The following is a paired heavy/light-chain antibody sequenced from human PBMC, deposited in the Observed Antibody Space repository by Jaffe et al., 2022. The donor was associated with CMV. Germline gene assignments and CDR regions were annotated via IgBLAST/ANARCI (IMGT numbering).Heavy chain of an antibody. V-gene: IGHV1-2*02. J-gene: IGHJ4*02. CDR2: IFPKTGGT. Sequence: QVQLVQSGAEVENPGASVKVSCKASGYTFDDYYMHWVRQAPGQGLEWVGLIFPKTGGTDYAQKFQDRITMTRDTSISTVYMTLSGLRSDDTAIYYCVRENWYYDYWGQGTLITVSS. CDR3: VRENWYYDY. CDR1: GYTFDDYY.
Light chain of an antibody. CDR2: WAS. J-gene: IGKJ1*01. V-gene: IGKV4-1*01. CDR3: QQYSSNPRT. CDR1: QSLLNSSKNKNS. Sequence: DIAMTQSPDSLAVSLGERATINCKSSQSLLNSSKNKNSLAWFQQKSGQPPKVLIYWASTRESGVPERFSGSGSGTDFTLVISSLQAEDVAVYYCQQYSSNPRTFGQGTKVEIK.